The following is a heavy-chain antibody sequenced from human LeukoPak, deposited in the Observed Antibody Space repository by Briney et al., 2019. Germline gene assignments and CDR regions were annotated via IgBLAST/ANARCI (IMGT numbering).Heavy chain of an antibody. CDR3: ARGRGSYYDILTGYYSLYCFDY. J-gene: IGHJ4*02. D-gene: IGHD3-9*01. CDR1: GGSISSGGYY. CDR2: IYYSGST. V-gene: IGHV4-31*03. Sequence: PSETLSLTCTVSGGSISSGGYYWSWIRQHPGKGLEWIGYIYYSGSTYYNPSLKSRVIISVDTSKNQFSLKLSSVTAADTAVYYCARGRGSYYDILTGYYSLYCFDYWGQGTQVTVSS.